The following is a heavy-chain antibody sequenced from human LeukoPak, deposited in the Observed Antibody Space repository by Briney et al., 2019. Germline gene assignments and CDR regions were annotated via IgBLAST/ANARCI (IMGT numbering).Heavy chain of an antibody. V-gene: IGHV3-23*01. CDR3: AKDQLLG. D-gene: IGHD3-10*01. CDR2: ISRSGDDT. CDR1: GFTFTSYH. J-gene: IGHJ4*02. Sequence: GGSLRLSCAASGFTFTSYHMGWVREAPGKGLEWVSSISRSGDDTYYADSVRGRFTISRDNSKNTLYLQMNSLRAEDTAIYYCAKDQLLGWGQGTQVTVSS.